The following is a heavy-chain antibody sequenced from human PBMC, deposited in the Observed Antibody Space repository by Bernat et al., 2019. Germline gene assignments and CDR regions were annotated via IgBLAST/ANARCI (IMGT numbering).Heavy chain of an antibody. Sequence: EVHLVESGGGLVQPGGSLRLSCGASGFTFSKSAMSWVRQAPGKGLEWVSGISGSGAAYYVDSVKGRLTISRDNSKNTLYLQMNSLRAEDTAVYYCAKVGFDYGAWRLAFDFWGQGKMVTVSS. V-gene: IGHV3-23*04. J-gene: IGHJ3*01. CDR2: ISGSGAA. D-gene: IGHD4-17*01. CDR1: GFTFSKSA. CDR3: AKVGFDYGAWRLAFDF.